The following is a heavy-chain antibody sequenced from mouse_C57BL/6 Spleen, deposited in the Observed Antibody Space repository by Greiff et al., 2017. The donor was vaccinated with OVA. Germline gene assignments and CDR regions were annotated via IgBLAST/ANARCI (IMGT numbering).Heavy chain of an antibody. V-gene: IGHV1-15*01. CDR2: IDPETGST. Sequence: VKLVESGAELVRPGASVTLSCKASGYTFTDYEMHWVKQTPVHGLEWIGAIDPETGSTAYNQKFKGKAILTADKSSSTAYMELRSLTSEDSAVYYCTRDPSGFAYWGQGTLVTVSA. CDR3: TRDPSGFAY. J-gene: IGHJ3*01. CDR1: GYTFTDYE.